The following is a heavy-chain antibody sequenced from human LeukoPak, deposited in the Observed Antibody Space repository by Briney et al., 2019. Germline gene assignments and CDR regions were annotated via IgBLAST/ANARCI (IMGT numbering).Heavy chain of an antibody. CDR1: GFTFGDYA. CDR3: TRDPVYDFWSGYSNWFDP. CDR2: IRSKAYGGTT. Sequence: GRSLRLSCTASGFTFGDYAMSWVRQAPGKGLEWVGFIRSKAYGGTTEYAASVKGRFTISRDDSKSIAYLQMNSLKTEDTAVYYCTRDPVYDFWSGYSNWFDPWGQGNLVTVSS. D-gene: IGHD3-3*01. J-gene: IGHJ5*02. V-gene: IGHV3-49*04.